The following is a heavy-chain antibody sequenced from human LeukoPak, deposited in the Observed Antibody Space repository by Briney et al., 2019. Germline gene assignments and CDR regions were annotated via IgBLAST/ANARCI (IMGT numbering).Heavy chain of an antibody. V-gene: IGHV3-23*01. J-gene: IGHJ5*02. D-gene: IGHD5-12*01. Sequence: SGGSLRLSCAASGFSLRSYGMTWVRQAPGKGLERVSTLSDSGGGTFYADSVKGRFTISRDNSKNTLYLQMNSLRAEDTAVYYCAREGPHSGYDSWGQGTLVTVSS. CDR2: LSDSGGGT. CDR3: AREGPHSGYDS. CDR1: GFSLRSYG.